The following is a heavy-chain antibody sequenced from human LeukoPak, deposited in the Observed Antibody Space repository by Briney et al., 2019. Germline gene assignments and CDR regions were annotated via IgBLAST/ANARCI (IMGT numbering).Heavy chain of an antibody. CDR2: IDPSDSYT. D-gene: IGHD3-10*01. CDR3: ARCVTMVRRVITCAFDI. Sequence: GESLKISCKGSGYSFTSYWISWVRQMPGKGLEWMGRIDPSDSYTNYSPSFQGHVTISADKSISTAYLQWSSLKASDTAMYYCARCVTMVRRVITCAFDIWGQGTMVTVSS. J-gene: IGHJ3*02. V-gene: IGHV5-10-1*01. CDR1: GYSFTSYW.